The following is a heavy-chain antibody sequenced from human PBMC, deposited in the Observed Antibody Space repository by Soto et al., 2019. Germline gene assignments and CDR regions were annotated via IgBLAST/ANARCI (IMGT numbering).Heavy chain of an antibody. D-gene: IGHD3-9*01. CDR1: GFTFSSYA. J-gene: IGHJ4*02. CDR3: AKENVLRYFDWLLEPSLFDY. Sequence: PGGSLRLSCAASGFTFSSYAMSWVRQAPGKGLEWVSAISGSGGSTYYADSVKGRFTISRDNSKNTLYLQMNSLRAEDTAVYYCAKENVLRYFDWLLEPSLFDYWGQGTLVTVSS. CDR2: ISGSGGST. V-gene: IGHV3-23*01.